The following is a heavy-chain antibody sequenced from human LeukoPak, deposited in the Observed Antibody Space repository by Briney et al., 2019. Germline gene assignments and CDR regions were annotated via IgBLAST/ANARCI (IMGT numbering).Heavy chain of an antibody. CDR2: IKQDGSEK. V-gene: IGHV3-7*01. J-gene: IGHJ4*02. CDR3: ARTKTYVWGSYNY. D-gene: IGHD3-16*01. Sequence: QSGGSLRLSCAASGFTFSTYNMNWVRQAPGKGLEWVANIKQDGSEKYYVDSVKGRFTISRDNAKNSLYLQMNNLRAEDTAVYYCARTKTYVWGSYNYWGQGTLVTVSS. CDR1: GFTFSTYN.